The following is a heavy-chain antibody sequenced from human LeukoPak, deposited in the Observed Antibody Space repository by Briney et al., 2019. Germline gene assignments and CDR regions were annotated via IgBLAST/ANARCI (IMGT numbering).Heavy chain of an antibody. D-gene: IGHD2-15*01. V-gene: IGHV3-23*01. CDR2: ISGSGGST. CDR3: AKTFVVVVAAGDAFDI. Sequence: GGSLRLSCAASGFTLDDYAMHWVRQAPGKGLEWVSAISGSGGSTYYADSVKGRFTISRDNSKNTLYLQMNSLRAEDTAVYYCAKTFVVVVAAGDAFDIWGQGTMVTVSS. J-gene: IGHJ3*02. CDR1: GFTLDDYA.